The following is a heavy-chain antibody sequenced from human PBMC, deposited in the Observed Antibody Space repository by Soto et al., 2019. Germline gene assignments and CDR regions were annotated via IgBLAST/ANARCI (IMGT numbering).Heavy chain of an antibody. CDR1: GGSINSSSYF. CDR2: IYYSGST. CDR3: ARHYSSGSRNWFDP. J-gene: IGHJ5*02. Sequence: TSETLSLTCSVSGGSINSSSYFWGWVRQPPGKGLEWIGSIYYSGSTYYNPSLRSRVTISVDTSKNQFSLKLSPVTAADTAVFYCARHYSSGSRNWFDPWGQGTLVTVSS. V-gene: IGHV4-39*01. D-gene: IGHD6-19*01.